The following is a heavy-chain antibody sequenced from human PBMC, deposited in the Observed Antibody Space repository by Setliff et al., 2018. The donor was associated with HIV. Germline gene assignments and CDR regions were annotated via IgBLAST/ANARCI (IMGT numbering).Heavy chain of an antibody. Sequence: PWESLKITFKGSGYRFTSYWIAWVRLKPGKGLEWMGSIYPGDSDTTYSPSFQGQVTISADKSTKFTYLQWRSLKASDSATYFCVRRAGGGCYSYSFYYMDVWGKGTTVTVSS. CDR1: GYRFTSYW. J-gene: IGHJ6*03. CDR2: IYPGDSDT. CDR3: VRRAGGGCYSYSFYYMDV. D-gene: IGHD1-26*01. V-gene: IGHV5-51*01.